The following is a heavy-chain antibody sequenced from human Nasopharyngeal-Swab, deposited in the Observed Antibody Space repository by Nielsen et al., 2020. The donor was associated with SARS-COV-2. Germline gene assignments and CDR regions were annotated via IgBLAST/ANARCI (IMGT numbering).Heavy chain of an antibody. J-gene: IGHJ4*02. CDR1: GGSISSSSYY. V-gene: IGHV4-39*01. CDR3: ARTDYYGSGSPDY. D-gene: IGHD3-10*01. CDR2: IYYSGST. Sequence: SETLSLTCTVSGGSISSSSYYWGWIRQPPGKGLEWIGSIYYSGSTYYNPSLKSRVTISVDTSKNQFSLKLSSVTAADTAVYYCARTDYYGSGSPDYWGQGTLVTASS.